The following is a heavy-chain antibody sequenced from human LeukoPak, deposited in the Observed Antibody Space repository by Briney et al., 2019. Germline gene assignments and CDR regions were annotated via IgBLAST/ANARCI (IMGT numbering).Heavy chain of an antibody. CDR1: GYGFTTYW. J-gene: IGHJ4*02. CDR3: ARMGEMGYFDY. V-gene: IGHV5-51*01. CDR2: IYPGDSDT. Sequence: GESLKISCKGSGYGFTTYWIGWVRQMSGIGLEWMGIIYPGDSDTKYSPSFQGQVTISADRSISTAYLQWSSLKASDTAMYYCARMGEMGYFDYWGQGTLVTVSS. D-gene: IGHD3-16*01.